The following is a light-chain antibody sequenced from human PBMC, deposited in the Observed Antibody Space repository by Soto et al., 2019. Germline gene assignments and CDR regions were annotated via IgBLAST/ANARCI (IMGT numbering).Light chain of an antibody. CDR1: QSISTQ. J-gene: IGKJ1*01. CDR3: QQYDNLLWT. Sequence: DTHMTQSPSTLSASVGDRVTIVCRASQSISTQLAWYQQKPGKAPKLLIYDASNLETGVPSRFSGSGSGTDFTFTISSLQPEDIATYYCQQYDNLLWTFGQGTKV. V-gene: IGKV1-33*01. CDR2: DAS.